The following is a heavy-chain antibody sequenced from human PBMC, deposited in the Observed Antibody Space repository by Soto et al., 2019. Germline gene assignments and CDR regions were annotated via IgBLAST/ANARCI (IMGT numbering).Heavy chain of an antibody. Sequence: HVQLVQSGAEVKKPGSSVRVSCKASGGTFRTSSFSWVRQAPGQGLEWMGGIIAMFGTTTYAPEFQGRLTITADESSHSVFMELSSRRPDDTAFYFCALGDIEDTDLSAYYLASWGQGYLVVVSS. CDR2: IIAMFGTT. J-gene: IGHJ4*02. CDR1: GGTFRTSS. CDR3: ALGDIEDTDLSAYYLAS. D-gene: IGHD2-15*01. V-gene: IGHV1-69*01.